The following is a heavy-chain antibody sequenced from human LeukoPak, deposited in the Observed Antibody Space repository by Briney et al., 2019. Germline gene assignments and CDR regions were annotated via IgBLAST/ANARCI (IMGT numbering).Heavy chain of an antibody. Sequence: SETLSLTCTVSGGSISSGGYYWSWVRQSPGEGLEWIAYIHESGDTYSNPSLKSRVTISADRSKNQFSLRLSSVTAADTAIYYCANPYSYGSFDYWGQGTLVTVSS. CDR3: ANPYSYGSFDY. CDR1: GGSISSGGYY. V-gene: IGHV4-30-2*06. CDR2: IHESGDT. D-gene: IGHD5-18*01. J-gene: IGHJ4*02.